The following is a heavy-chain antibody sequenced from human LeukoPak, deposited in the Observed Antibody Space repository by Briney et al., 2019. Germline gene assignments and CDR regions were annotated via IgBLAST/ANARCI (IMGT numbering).Heavy chain of an antibody. CDR3: ASRESVNVYGDHGYWFDP. CDR2: INHSGST. J-gene: IGHJ5*02. V-gene: IGHV4-34*01. Sequence: SETLSLTCAVYGGSFSGYYWSWNRQPPGKGLEWLGEINHSGSTNYNPSLKSRVTISVDTSKNQFSLKLSSVTAADTAVYYCASRESVNVYGDHGYWFDPWGQGTLVTVSS. D-gene: IGHD4-17*01. CDR1: GGSFSGYY.